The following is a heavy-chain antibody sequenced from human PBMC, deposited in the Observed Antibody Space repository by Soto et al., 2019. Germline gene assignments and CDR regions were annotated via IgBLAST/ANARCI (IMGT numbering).Heavy chain of an antibody. Sequence: GGSLRLSCAASGFTFSSYAMSWVRQAPGKGLEWVSAISGSGGSTYYADSVKGRFTISRDNSKNTLYLQMNSLRAEDTAVYYCARNMITFGGVIAPLGYWGQGTLVTVSS. D-gene: IGHD3-16*02. CDR1: GFTFSSYA. J-gene: IGHJ4*02. CDR2: ISGSGGST. CDR3: ARNMITFGGVIAPLGY. V-gene: IGHV3-23*01.